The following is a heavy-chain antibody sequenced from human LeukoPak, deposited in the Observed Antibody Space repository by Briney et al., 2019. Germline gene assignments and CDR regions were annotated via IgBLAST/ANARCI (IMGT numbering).Heavy chain of an antibody. V-gene: IGHV1-18*01. CDR3: ARAGVRWLRAHRPLDFDY. CDR1: GYTFTSYG. D-gene: IGHD5-12*01. J-gene: IGHJ4*02. CDR2: ISAYNGNT. Sequence: GASVKVSCKASGYTFTSYGISWVRQAPGQGLEWMGWISAYNGNTNYAQKLQGRVTMTTDTSTSTAYMELRSLRSDDTAVYYCARAGVRWLRAHRPLDFDYWGQGTLVTVSS.